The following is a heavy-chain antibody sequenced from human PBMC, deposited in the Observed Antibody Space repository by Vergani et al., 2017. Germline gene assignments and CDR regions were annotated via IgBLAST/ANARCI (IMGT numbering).Heavy chain of an antibody. CDR1: GFSFRNAW. CDR3: TTDPRDCGDGSCYWLRDHHYYGMDV. V-gene: IGHV3-15*07. J-gene: IGHJ6*02. D-gene: IGHD4/OR15-4a*01. CDR2: IKSTFDRGTT. Sequence: EVQLVESGGGIVKPGGSLRLSCVASGFSFRNAWMNWVRRTPGKGLEWVGRIKSTFDRGTTDYAAAVKGRFTISRDDSNTTLFLQMNGLKTEDIGVYYCTTDPRDCGDGSCYWLRDHHYYGMDVWGQGTTVTVSS.